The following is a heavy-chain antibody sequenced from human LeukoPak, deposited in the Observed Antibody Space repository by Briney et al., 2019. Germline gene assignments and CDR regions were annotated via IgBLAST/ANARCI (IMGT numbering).Heavy chain of an antibody. CDR1: GFTFCSFG. CDR3: AKDPYYYDSSGYYFDY. Sequence: GRTLRLSCAVSGFTFCSFGMHCVRDAPGRGLEWGAVISYDGSNKYYADSVKGRFTISRDNSKNTLYLQMNSLRAEDTAVYYCAKDPYYYDSSGYYFDYWGQGTLVTVSS. CDR2: ISYDGSNK. D-gene: IGHD3-22*01. J-gene: IGHJ4*02. V-gene: IGHV3-30*18.